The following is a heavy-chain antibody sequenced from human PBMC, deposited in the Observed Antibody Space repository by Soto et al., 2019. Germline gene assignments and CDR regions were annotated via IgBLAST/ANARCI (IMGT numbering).Heavy chain of an antibody. D-gene: IGHD6-13*01. CDR3: AHYSSTPSFHY. V-gene: IGHV2-5*02. CDR1: GFSLSTSGMG. Sequence: QITLKESGPTLVKPTQTFTLACTFSGFSLSTSGMGVGWIRQPPGKALEWLALIYWDDDKRYSPSLKSRLTTTKHTSNTQVLLTMSNMDPVDTATYYYAHYSSTPSFHYWGQGTLVTPSS. J-gene: IGHJ4*02. CDR2: IYWDDDK.